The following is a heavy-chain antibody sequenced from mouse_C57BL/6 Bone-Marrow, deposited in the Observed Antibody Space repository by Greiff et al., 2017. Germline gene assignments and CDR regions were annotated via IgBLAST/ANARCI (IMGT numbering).Heavy chain of an antibody. Sequence: VQLQQPGAELVKPGASVKLSCKASGYTFTSYWMHWVKQRPGRGLEWIGRIDPNSGGSKYNEKFKSKATLTVDKPSRTAYMQLSSLTSKDSAVYYCASLDSSSDYWGQGTTLPVSS. V-gene: IGHV1-72*01. CDR3: ASLDSSSDY. D-gene: IGHD3-2*02. CDR2: IDPNSGGS. CDR1: GYTFTSYW. J-gene: IGHJ2*01.